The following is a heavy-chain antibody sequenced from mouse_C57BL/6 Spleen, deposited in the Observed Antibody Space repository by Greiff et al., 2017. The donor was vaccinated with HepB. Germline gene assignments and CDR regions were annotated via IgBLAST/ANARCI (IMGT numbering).Heavy chain of an antibody. CDR2: ISSGSSTI. J-gene: IGHJ4*01. D-gene: IGHD1-1*01. CDR1: GFTFSDYG. Sequence: EVMLVESGGDLVKPGGSLKLSCAASGFTFSDYGMHWVRQAPEKGLEWVAYISSGSSTIYYADTVKGRFTISRDNAKNTLFLQMTSLRSEDTAMYYGARPLLLQRRGYAMDYWGQGTSVTVSS. V-gene: IGHV5-17*01. CDR3: ARPLLLQRRGYAMDY.